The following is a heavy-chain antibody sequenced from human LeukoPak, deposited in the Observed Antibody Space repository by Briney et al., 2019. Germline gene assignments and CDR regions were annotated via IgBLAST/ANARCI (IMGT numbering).Heavy chain of an antibody. J-gene: IGHJ3*01. D-gene: IGHD1-26*01. Sequence: RGSLRLSCAASRFTFSSYSMNWVRQAPGKGLEWVSSISSSSSYIYYADSVKGRFTISSDNAKNSLYLQMSSLRAEDTAVYYCARGGIVGYAFDFWGQGTMVTISS. V-gene: IGHV3-21*01. CDR2: ISSSSSYI. CDR1: RFTFSSYS. CDR3: ARGGIVGYAFDF.